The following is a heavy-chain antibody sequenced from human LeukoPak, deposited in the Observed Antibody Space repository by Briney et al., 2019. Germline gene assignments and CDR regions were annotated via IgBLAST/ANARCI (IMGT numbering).Heavy chain of an antibody. CDR2: IYYSGST. CDR1: GGSFSGYY. J-gene: IGHJ6*03. D-gene: IGHD2-2*01. Sequence: NPSETLSLTCAVYGGSFSGYYWSWIRQPPGKGLEWIGYIYYSGSTNYNPSLKSRVTISVDTSKNQFSLKLSSVTAADTAVYYCARVNLEYCSSTSWSGCDYMDVWGKGTTVTVSS. CDR3: ARVNLEYCSSTSWSGCDYMDV. V-gene: IGHV4-59*01.